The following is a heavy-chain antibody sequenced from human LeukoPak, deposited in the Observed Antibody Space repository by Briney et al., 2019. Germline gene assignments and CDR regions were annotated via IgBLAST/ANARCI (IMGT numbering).Heavy chain of an antibody. J-gene: IGHJ4*02. D-gene: IGHD3-22*01. CDR3: AKALPVTDYYDTSGYYYATDY. Sequence: PGGSLRLSCAVSGFTFSSYGMSWVRQAPGKGLEWVSVISGSGGSTYFADSVKGRFTISRDNSKNTLYLQMNSLRAEDTAIYYCAKALPVTDYYDTSGYYYATDYWGQGTLVTVSS. CDR2: ISGSGGST. V-gene: IGHV3-23*01. CDR1: GFTFSSYG.